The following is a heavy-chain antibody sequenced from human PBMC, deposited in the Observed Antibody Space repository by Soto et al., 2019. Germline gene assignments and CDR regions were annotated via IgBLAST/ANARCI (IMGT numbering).Heavy chain of an antibody. D-gene: IGHD6-13*01. CDR1: GYTFTGYY. V-gene: IGHV1-46*01. CDR2: INPSGGST. CDR3: AKKDRIAGHRESGMDV. J-gene: IGHJ6*02. Sequence: SVKVSCKASGYTFTGYYMHWVRQAPGQGLEWMGIINPSGGSTSYAQKFQGRVTMTRDTSTSTVYMELSSLRSEDTAVYYCAKKDRIAGHRESGMDVWGQGTTVTVSS.